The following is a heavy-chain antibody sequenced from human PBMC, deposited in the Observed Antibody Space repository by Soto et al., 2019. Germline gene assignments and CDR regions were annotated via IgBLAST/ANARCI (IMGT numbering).Heavy chain of an antibody. D-gene: IGHD2-15*01. J-gene: IGHJ4*02. CDR1: GFTFSSYG. Sequence: EVQLVESGGGLVKPGGSLRLSCAASGFTFSSYGMNWVRQAPGKGLEWVSSISSSSSYIYYADSVKGRFTISRDNAKNSLYLQMNSLRAEDTAVYYCARESPPGYCSGGSCYSPWGQGTLVTVSS. CDR3: ARESPPGYCSGGSCYSP. V-gene: IGHV3-21*01. CDR2: ISSSSSYI.